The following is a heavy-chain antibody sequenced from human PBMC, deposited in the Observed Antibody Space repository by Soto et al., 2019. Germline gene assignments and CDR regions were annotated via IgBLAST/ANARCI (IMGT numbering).Heavy chain of an antibody. V-gene: IGHV3-48*01. Sequence: GGSLRLSCSASGFTFSTFSMSWVRQAPGKGLEWVSYIHSLSTTIFYADSVRGRFTISRDNFKNTVVLQMNSLTVEDTAVYFCAAELPYSDCRLDYWGQGSLVTVSS. D-gene: IGHD2-21*02. J-gene: IGHJ4*02. CDR2: IHSLSTTI. CDR3: AAELPYSDCRLDY. CDR1: GFTFSTFS.